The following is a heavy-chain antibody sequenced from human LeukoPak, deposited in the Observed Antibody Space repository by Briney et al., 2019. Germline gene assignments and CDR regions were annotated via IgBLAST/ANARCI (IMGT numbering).Heavy chain of an antibody. Sequence: SETLSLTCAVYGGSFSGYYWSWIRQPPGKGLEWIGEINHSGSTNYNPSLKSRVTISVDTSKNQFSLKLSSVTAADTAVYYCARAVVPADTYYYYYYMDVWGKGTTVTVSS. J-gene: IGHJ6*03. V-gene: IGHV4-34*01. D-gene: IGHD2-2*01. CDR1: GGSFSGYY. CDR2: INHSGST. CDR3: ARAVVPADTYYYYYYMDV.